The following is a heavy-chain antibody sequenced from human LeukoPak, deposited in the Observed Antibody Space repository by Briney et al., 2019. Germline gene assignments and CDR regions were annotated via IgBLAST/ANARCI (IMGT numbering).Heavy chain of an antibody. J-gene: IGHJ4*02. CDR1: GFTFTNYW. Sequence: GGSLRLSCVTSGFTFTNYWMSWVRQAPGEGLEWVSYISKGGRDKYYADSVKGRFTISRDDAKNSLYLQMNSLRAEDTAVYYCAKTLYDTSGYYYAGFDYWGQGTLVTVSS. CDR2: ISKGGRDK. D-gene: IGHD3-22*01. V-gene: IGHV3-11*04. CDR3: AKTLYDTSGYYYAGFDY.